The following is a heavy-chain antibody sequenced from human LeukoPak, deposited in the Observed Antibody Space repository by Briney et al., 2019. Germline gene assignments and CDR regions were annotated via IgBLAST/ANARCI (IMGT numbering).Heavy chain of an antibody. Sequence: ASVKVSCKASGYTFTSYGISWVRQAPGQGLEWMGWISAYNGNTNYAQKLQGRVTMTTDTSTSTAYMELSSLRSEDTAVYYCADGASGQPYYYYYMDVWGKGTTVTVSS. V-gene: IGHV1-18*01. CDR3: ADGASGQPYYYYYMDV. J-gene: IGHJ6*03. CDR2: ISAYNGNT. CDR1: GYTFTSYG. D-gene: IGHD5-12*01.